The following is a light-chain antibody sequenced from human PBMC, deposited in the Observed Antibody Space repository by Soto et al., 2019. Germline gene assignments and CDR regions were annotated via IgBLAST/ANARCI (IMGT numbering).Light chain of an antibody. Sequence: DIQMTQSPSSLSASVGDRVTVTCRASQSITNSLNWYQQKPGRAPKLLNYVTSNLQRGVPSRFSGSGSGTDFTLTISSLQPEDFATYYCQQSYSAPFTFGGGTKVELK. CDR1: QSITNS. CDR2: VTS. J-gene: IGKJ4*01. CDR3: QQSYSAPFT. V-gene: IGKV1-39*01.